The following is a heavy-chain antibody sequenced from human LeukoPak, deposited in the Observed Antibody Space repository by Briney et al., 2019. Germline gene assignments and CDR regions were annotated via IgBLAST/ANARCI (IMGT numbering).Heavy chain of an antibody. D-gene: IGHD6-19*01. V-gene: IGHV1-46*01. J-gene: IGHJ4*02. CDR2: INPSGGST. Sequence: ASVKVSCKASGYTFTSYYMHWVRQAPGQGLEWIGIINPSGGSTSYAQKFQGSVTMTRDTSTSTVYMELSSLRSEDTAVYYCATTREQSSGWYYFDYWGQGTLVTVSS. CDR3: ATTREQSSGWYYFDY. CDR1: GYTFTSYY.